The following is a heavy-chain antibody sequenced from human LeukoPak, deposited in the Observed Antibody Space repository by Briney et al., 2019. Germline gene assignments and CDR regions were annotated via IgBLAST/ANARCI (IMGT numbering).Heavy chain of an antibody. Sequence: GASVKVSCKVSGYTLTELSMHWVRQAPGKGLEWMGGFDLEDGETIYAQKFQGRVTMTEDTSTDTAYMELSSLRSEDTAVYYCATAVLRFLEWKQATDYGMDVWGQGTTVTVSS. CDR2: FDLEDGET. CDR3: ATAVLRFLEWKQATDYGMDV. V-gene: IGHV1-24*01. CDR1: GYTLTELS. D-gene: IGHD3-3*01. J-gene: IGHJ6*02.